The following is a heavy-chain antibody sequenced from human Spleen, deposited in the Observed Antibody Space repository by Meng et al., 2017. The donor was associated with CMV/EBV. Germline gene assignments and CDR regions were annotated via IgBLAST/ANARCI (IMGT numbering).Heavy chain of an antibody. CDR1: GYSISSGYY. D-gene: IGHD3-3*01. CDR3: ARAARYDFWSGYYRYYYGMDV. CDR2: ISSSGSTI. J-gene: IGHJ6*02. V-gene: IGHV3-11*04. Sequence: LSLTCTVSGYSISSGYYWGWIRQPPGKGLEWVSYISSSGSTIYYADSVKGRFTISRDNAKNSLYLQMNSLRAEDTAVYYCARAARYDFWSGYYRYYYGMDVWGQGTTVTVSS.